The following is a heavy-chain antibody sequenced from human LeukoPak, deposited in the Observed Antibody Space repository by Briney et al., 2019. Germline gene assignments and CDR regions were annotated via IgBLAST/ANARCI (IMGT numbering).Heavy chain of an antibody. V-gene: IGHV1-2*02. CDR1: GYTFTSYA. J-gene: IGHJ6*03. CDR3: ARDFGDSTGYYYMDV. Sequence: ASVKVSCKASGYTFTSYAMNWVRQAPGQGLEWMGWINPNSGGTNYAQKFQGRVTMTRDTSISTAYMELSRLRSDDTAVYYCARDFGDSTGYYYMDVWGKGTTVTISS. D-gene: IGHD4-17*01. CDR2: INPNSGGT.